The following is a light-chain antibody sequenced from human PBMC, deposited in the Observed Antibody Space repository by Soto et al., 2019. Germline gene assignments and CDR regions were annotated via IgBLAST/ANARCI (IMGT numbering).Light chain of an antibody. CDR2: AAS. V-gene: IGKV3-20*01. CDR3: QKYGSAFT. J-gene: IGKJ3*01. CDR1: QSVSSNY. Sequence: EIVLTRSPGTLSLSPGERATLSCRASQSVSSNYLAWYQHKPGQGPRLLIYAASSRATGIPDRFSGSGSGTDFTLTISRLEPEDSALYYCQKYGSAFTFGPGTKVEI.